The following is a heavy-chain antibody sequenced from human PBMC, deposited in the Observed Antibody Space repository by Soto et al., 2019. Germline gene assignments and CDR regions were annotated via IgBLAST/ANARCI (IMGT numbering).Heavy chain of an antibody. CDR1: GFTFSSYG. D-gene: IGHD3-3*01. CDR2: ISYDGSNK. CDR3: AKDPNLGVVVYYYYGMDV. V-gene: IGHV3-30*18. Sequence: GGSLRLSCAASGFTFSSYGMHWVRQAPGKGLEWVAVISYDGSNKYYADSVKGRFTISRDNSKNTLYLQMNSLRAEDTAVYYYAKDPNLGVVVYYYYGMDVWGQGTTVTVSS. J-gene: IGHJ6*02.